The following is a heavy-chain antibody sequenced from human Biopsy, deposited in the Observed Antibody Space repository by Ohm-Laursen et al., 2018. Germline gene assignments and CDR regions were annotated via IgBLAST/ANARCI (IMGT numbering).Heavy chain of an antibody. CDR2: INHSGRT. J-gene: IGHJ6*02. V-gene: IGHV4-34*01. D-gene: IGHD3-22*01. CDR3: VRGADYYDPYHYYALDV. CDR1: GESFNGYY. Sequence: SETLSLTCVVYGESFNGYYWSWIRQTPGKGLEWIGEINHSGRTNYNPSLKSRVTISVDTSKNQFSLKVRSVTAADTAVYYCVRGADYYDPYHYYALDVWGQGTTVTVSS.